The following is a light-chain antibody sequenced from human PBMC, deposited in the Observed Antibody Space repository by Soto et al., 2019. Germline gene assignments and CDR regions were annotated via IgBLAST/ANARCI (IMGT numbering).Light chain of an antibody. CDR1: SSDVGGYNF. CDR3: SSSTSTNTQL. CDR2: DVT. Sequence: QSALTQPASVSGSPGQSITISCTGTSSDVGGYNFVSWYQQHPGKAPKLMIYDVTNRPSGVSNRFSGSKSGNTASLTISGLQAEDEDHDYCSSSTSTNTQLFGGGTKLTVL. V-gene: IGLV2-14*03. J-gene: IGLJ2*01.